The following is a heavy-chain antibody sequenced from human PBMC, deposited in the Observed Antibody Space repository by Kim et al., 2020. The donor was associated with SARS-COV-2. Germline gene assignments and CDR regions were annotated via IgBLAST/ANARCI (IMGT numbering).Heavy chain of an antibody. D-gene: IGHD5-18*01. V-gene: IGHV3-48*01. CDR2: ITSSSSTI. J-gene: IGHJ6*02. CDR3: ARGVGVDYGYVGYYYGMDV. Sequence: GGSLRLSCSASGFIFYSYSMNWVRQAPGKGLEWVSHITSSSSTINYADSVRGRFTVSRDNAKNSLDLQMNSLTGEDTAVYYCARGVGVDYGYVGYYYGMDVWGEGTTVTDS. CDR1: GFIFYSYS.